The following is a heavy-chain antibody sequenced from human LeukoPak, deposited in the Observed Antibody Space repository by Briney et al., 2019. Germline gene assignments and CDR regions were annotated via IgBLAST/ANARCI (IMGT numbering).Heavy chain of an antibody. CDR2: IYYSGST. V-gene: IGHV4-30-4*01. CDR1: GGSISSGDYY. J-gene: IGHJ6*04. CDR3: ARGGDIVVAPAAPHYYGMDV. D-gene: IGHD2-2*01. Sequence: PSQTLSLTCTVSGGSISSGDYYWSWIRQPPGKGLEWIGYIYYSGSTYYNPSLKSRVTISVDTSKNQFSLKLSSVTAADTAVYYCARGGDIVVAPAAPHYYGMDVWGKGTTVTVSS.